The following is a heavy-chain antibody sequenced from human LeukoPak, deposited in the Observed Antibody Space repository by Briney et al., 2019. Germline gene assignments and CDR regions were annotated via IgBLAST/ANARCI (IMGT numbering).Heavy chain of an antibody. V-gene: IGHV3-48*03. Sequence: PGGSLRLSSAASGFTFSSYEMNWVRQAPGKGLEWVSYISSSGSTIYYADSVKGRSTISRDNAKNSLYLQMNSLRAEDTAVYYCARELNYYGSGPRGGMDVWGKGTTVTVSS. J-gene: IGHJ6*04. CDR3: ARELNYYGSGPRGGMDV. D-gene: IGHD3-10*01. CDR1: GFTFSSYE. CDR2: ISSSGSTI.